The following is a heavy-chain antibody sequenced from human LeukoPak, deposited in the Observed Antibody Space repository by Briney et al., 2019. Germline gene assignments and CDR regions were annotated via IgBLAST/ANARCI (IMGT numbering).Heavy chain of an antibody. CDR1: GGSISSSSYY. J-gene: IGHJ4*02. Sequence: SETLSLTCTVSGGSISSSSYYWGWIRQPPGRGLEWIGSIYYSGSTYYNPSLKSRVTISVDTSKNQFSLKLSSVTAADTAVYYCARATGYRTYYFDYWGQGTLVTVSS. D-gene: IGHD3-9*01. CDR3: ARATGYRTYYFDY. CDR2: IYYSGST. V-gene: IGHV4-39*01.